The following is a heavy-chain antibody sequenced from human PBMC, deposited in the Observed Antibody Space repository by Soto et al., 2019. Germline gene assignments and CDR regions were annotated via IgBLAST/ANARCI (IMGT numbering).Heavy chain of an antibody. Sequence: SETLSLTCTVSGGSIISGGYYWSWIRQHPGKGLEWIGYIYYSGSTYYNWSLKSRVTISVDTSKNKFSLKLSSVTAADTAVYYCARDRAAAGTIDYWGQGTLVTVSS. CDR2: IYYSGST. V-gene: IGHV4-31*03. J-gene: IGHJ4*02. CDR3: ARDRAAAGTIDY. D-gene: IGHD6-13*01. CDR1: GGSIISGGYY.